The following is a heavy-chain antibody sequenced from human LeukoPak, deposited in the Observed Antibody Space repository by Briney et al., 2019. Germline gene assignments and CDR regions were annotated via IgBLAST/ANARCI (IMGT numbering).Heavy chain of an antibody. CDR2: INPNSGGT. CDR1: GYTFTGYY. CDR3: ARGYSSGWGSWFDP. J-gene: IGHJ5*02. D-gene: IGHD6-19*01. Sequence: ASVKVSCKASGYTFTGYYMHWVRQAPGQGLEWMGWINPNSGGTNYAQKFQGRVTMTRDTSISTAYMELSRLRSDDTAVYYCARGYSSGWGSWFDPWAREPWSPSPQ. V-gene: IGHV1-2*02.